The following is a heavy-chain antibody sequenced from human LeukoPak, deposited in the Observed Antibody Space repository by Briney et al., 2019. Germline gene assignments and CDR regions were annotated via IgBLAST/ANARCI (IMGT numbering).Heavy chain of an antibody. CDR3: ARVGDQWLSTRFFDY. CDR1: GYTFTSYG. J-gene: IGHJ4*02. Sequence: ASVKVPCKASGYTFTSYGISRVRQAPGQGLEWMGWISAYNGDTNYAQKLQGRVTMTTDTSTSTAYMELRSLRSDDTAVYYCARVGDQWLSTRFFDYWGQGTLVTVSS. CDR2: ISAYNGDT. V-gene: IGHV1-18*01. D-gene: IGHD6-19*01.